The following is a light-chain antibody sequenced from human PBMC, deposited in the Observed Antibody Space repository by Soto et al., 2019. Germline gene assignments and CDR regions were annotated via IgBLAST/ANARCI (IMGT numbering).Light chain of an antibody. CDR1: SSNIGSNT. CDR2: SNN. Sequence: QSALTQPPSASGTPGQRVTISCSGSSSNIGSNTVNWYQQLPGTAPKLLIYSNNQRPSGVPDRFSGSKSGTSASLAISGLQSEDEADYYCAAWDDSLNGYVFGTGNKV. CDR3: AAWDDSLNGYV. V-gene: IGLV1-44*01. J-gene: IGLJ1*01.